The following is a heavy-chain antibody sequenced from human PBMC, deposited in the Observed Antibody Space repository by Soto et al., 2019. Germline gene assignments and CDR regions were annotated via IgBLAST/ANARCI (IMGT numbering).Heavy chain of an antibody. CDR3: ASESSSTVTTGGGASAKDY. V-gene: IGHV3-30-3*01. CDR2: ISYDGTNR. Sequence: QVHLVESGGGVVQPGRSLRLSCAASGLTFSNYAMHWVRQAPGKGLEWVAFISYDGTNRCYPDSVKGRFTISRDNSKNTVYRLMNSLKTGDTAVYYCASESSSTVTTGGGASAKDYWGQGTLVTVSS. J-gene: IGHJ4*02. D-gene: IGHD4-17*01. CDR1: GLTFSNYA.